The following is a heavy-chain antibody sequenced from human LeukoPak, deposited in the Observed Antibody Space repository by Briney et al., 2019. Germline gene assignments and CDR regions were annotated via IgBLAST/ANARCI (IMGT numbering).Heavy chain of an antibody. CDR3: ARDPVVPGAFDI. J-gene: IGHJ3*02. CDR1: GFTFSSYS. D-gene: IGHD2-15*01. CDR2: ISSSSSYI. V-gene: IGHV3-21*01. Sequence: GGSLRLSCAASGFTFSSYSMNWVRQAPGKGLEWVSSISSSSSYIYYADSVKGRFTISRDNAKNSLYLQMNSLRAEDTAVYYCARDPVVPGAFDIWGQGTMVTVSS.